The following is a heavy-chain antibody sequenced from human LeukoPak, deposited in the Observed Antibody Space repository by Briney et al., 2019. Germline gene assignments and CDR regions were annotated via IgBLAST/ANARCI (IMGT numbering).Heavy chain of an antibody. CDR3: ARVCSTQPIDLGY. V-gene: IGHV1-2*04. J-gene: IGHJ4*02. CDR2: INPNSGGT. CDR1: GYTFTGYY. Sequence: ASVKVSCKASGYTFTGYYMHWVRQAPGQGLEWMGWINPNSGGTNYAQKFQGWVTMTRDTSISTAYMELSRLRSDDTAVYYCARVCSTQPIDLGYWGQGTLVTVSS. D-gene: IGHD2-2*01.